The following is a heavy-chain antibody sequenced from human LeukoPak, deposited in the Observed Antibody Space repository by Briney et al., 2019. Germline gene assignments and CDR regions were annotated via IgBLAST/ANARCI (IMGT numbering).Heavy chain of an antibody. D-gene: IGHD2-15*01. CDR2: ISYDGSNK. CDR3: AKGRENCSGGSCYRHYYYYGMDV. CDR1: GFTFSSYG. Sequence: PGRSLRLSSAASGFTFSSYGMHWVRQAPGKGLEWVAVISYDGSNKYYADSVKGRFTISRDNSKNTLYLQMNSLRAEDTAVYYCAKGRENCSGGSCYRHYYYYGMDVWGQGTTVTVSS. J-gene: IGHJ6*02. V-gene: IGHV3-30*18.